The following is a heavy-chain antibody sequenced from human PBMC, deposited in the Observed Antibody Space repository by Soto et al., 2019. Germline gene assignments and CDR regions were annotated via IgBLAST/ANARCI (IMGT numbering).Heavy chain of an antibody. D-gene: IGHD3-10*01. J-gene: IGHJ4*02. CDR1: GYNFSSYG. V-gene: IGHV1-18*01. Sequence: QVQLVQSGAEVKKPGASVKVSCKASGYNFSSYGISWGRKAPAQGLEWMGWISVYHGNTNYAQKLQGRVTMTTDTATNTAYMELKSPRSDDKAVVYCARDPYSSGSFYNFGGLDYWGQGTQVTVAS. CDR2: ISVYHGNT. CDR3: ARDPYSSGSFYNFGGLDY.